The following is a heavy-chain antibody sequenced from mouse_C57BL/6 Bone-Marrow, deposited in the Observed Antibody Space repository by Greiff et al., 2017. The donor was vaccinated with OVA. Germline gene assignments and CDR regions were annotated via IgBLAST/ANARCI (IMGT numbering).Heavy chain of an antibody. CDR3: ARQNTGGAY. J-gene: IGHJ3*01. D-gene: IGHD5-2*01. V-gene: IGHV5-9*01. CDR1: GFTFSSYT. Sequence: EVQLVESGGGLVKPGGSLKLSCAASGFTFSSYTMSWVRQTPEKRLEWVATISGGGGNTYYPDSVKGRFTISRDNAKNTLYLQMSSLRSEDTALYYCARQNTGGAYWGQGTLVTVSA. CDR2: ISGGGGNT.